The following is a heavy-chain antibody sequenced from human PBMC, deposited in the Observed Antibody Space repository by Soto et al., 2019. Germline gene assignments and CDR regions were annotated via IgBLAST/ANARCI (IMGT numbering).Heavy chain of an antibody. CDR1: GFTFSSYS. CDR3: ARDSDGSSSSWYSAFVFDP. V-gene: IGHV3-48*02. J-gene: IGHJ5*02. D-gene: IGHD6-13*01. Sequence: EVQLVESGGGLVQPGGSLRLSCAASGFTFSSYSMNWVRQAPGKGLEWVSYISSSSSTIYYADSVKGRFTISRDNAKNSLYLQMNSLRDEDTAVYYCARDSDGSSSSWYSAFVFDPWGQGTLVTVSS. CDR2: ISSSSSTI.